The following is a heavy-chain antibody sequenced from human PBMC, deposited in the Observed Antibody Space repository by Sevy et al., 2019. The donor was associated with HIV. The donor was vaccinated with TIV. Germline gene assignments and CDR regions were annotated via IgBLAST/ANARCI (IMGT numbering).Heavy chain of an antibody. CDR2: LSFGCGKI. V-gene: IGHV3-23*01. D-gene: IGHD2-8*01. CDR3: AREGCSRPHDY. Sequence: GGSLRLSCAASGFAFYEYSMSWIRQAPGKGLEWVATLSFGCGKINYADSVKGRFTNSRDNSKNSFYLQMDNLRVEDTALYYCAREGCSRPHDYWGQGTRVNVSS. CDR1: GFAFYEYS. J-gene: IGHJ4*02.